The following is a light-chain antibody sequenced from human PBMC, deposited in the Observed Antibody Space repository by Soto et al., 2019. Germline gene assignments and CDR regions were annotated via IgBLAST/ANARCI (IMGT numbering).Light chain of an antibody. CDR1: QSVSSY. CDR2: DAS. Sequence: VMTQSARTLSLSPKRRAPVSCRASQSVSSYLAWYQQKPGQAPRLLIYDASNRATGIPARFSGSGSGTDFTLTISSLEPEDFALYYCQGPSYWPWRFAQGTKVDIK. V-gene: IGKV3-11*01. CDR3: QGPSYWPWR. J-gene: IGKJ1*01.